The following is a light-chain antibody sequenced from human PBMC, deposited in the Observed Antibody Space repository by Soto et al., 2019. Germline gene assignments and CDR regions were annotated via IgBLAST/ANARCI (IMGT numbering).Light chain of an antibody. Sequence: QSALTQPASVSGSPGQWITISCTGSSSDVGAYNYVAWYQQHPGKAPKLIIYEVNNRPSGVSTRFSGSKSGNTASLTISGLQAEDEADYYCISYTNRKTYVFGSGTKLTVL. J-gene: IGLJ1*01. CDR1: SSDVGAYNY. CDR2: EVN. V-gene: IGLV2-14*01. CDR3: ISYTNRKTYV.